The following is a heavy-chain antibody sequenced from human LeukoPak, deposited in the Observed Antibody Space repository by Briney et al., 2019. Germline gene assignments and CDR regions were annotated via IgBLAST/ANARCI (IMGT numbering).Heavy chain of an antibody. CDR3: ASGPPPDFDY. CDR1: GGSITTYY. CDR2: IYSSGST. V-gene: IGHV4-4*07. J-gene: IGHJ4*02. Sequence: SETLSLTCTVSGGSITTYYWSWIRQPAGKGLEWIGRIYSSGSTDYNPSLKSRVTMSIDTSKNQFSLKMSSVTAADTAMYYCASGPPPDFDYWGQGTLVTVSS.